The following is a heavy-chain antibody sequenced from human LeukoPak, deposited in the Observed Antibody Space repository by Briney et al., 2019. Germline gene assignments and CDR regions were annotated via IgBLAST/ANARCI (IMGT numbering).Heavy chain of an antibody. D-gene: IGHD3-10*01. CDR2: INHSGST. Sequence: SETLSLTCAVSGGSFSGYYWTWIRQPPGKGLEWIGEINHSGSTNYNPSLKSRVTISVDTSKNQFSLKLSSVTAADTAVYYCARGPLWFRKYYFDYWGQGTLVTVSS. J-gene: IGHJ4*02. V-gene: IGHV4-34*01. CDR1: GGSFSGYY. CDR3: ARGPLWFRKYYFDY.